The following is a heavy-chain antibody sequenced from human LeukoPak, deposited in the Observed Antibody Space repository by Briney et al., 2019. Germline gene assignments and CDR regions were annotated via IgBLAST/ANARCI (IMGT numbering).Heavy chain of an antibody. D-gene: IGHD1-14*01. CDR3: AKGTGRSTLNWFDP. CDR2: ISWDGGSA. CDR1: GFTFNSYT. Sequence: GGSLRLSCAASGFTFNSYTMHWVRQAPGKGLEWVSLISWDGGSAYYADSVKGRFTISRDNSKNSLYLQMNSLRTEDTAFYHCAKGTGRSTLNWFDPWGQGTLVTVSS. J-gene: IGHJ5*02. V-gene: IGHV3-43*01.